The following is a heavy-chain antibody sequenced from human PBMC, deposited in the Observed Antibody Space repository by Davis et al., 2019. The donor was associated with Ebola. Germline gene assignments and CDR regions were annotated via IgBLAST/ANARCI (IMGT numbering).Heavy chain of an antibody. CDR2: VYTSGST. CDR3: ARDTEHYDSSGYSRLFDP. Sequence: PSETLSLTCTVSGGSISTSYWSWIRQPAGKGLEWIGRVYTSGSTTYNPSLKSRVTISVDTSKKKFSLKLSSVTAADTAVYFCARDTEHYDSSGYSRLFDPWGRGTLVTVSS. J-gene: IGHJ5*02. D-gene: IGHD3-22*01. CDR1: GGSISTSY. V-gene: IGHV4-4*07.